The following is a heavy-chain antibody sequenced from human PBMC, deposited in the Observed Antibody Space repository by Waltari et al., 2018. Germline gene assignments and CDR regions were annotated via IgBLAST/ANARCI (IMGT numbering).Heavy chain of an antibody. Sequence: QVQLVQSGAEVKKPGASVKVSCKASGYTFTSYGISWVRQAPGQGLEWMGWISAYNGNTKYAQKLQGRVTMTTDTSTSTAYMELRSLRSDDTAVYYCARDLESGIAARPRGMDVWGQGTTVTVSS. J-gene: IGHJ6*02. CDR1: GYTFTSYG. CDR2: ISAYNGNT. V-gene: IGHV1-18*01. CDR3: ARDLESGIAARPRGMDV. D-gene: IGHD6-6*01.